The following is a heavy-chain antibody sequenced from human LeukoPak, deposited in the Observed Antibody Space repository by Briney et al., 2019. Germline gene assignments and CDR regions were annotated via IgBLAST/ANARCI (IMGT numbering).Heavy chain of an antibody. Sequence: ASVKVSCKAFGYTFTSNYMHWVRQATGQGLEWMGWMNPNSGNTGYAQKFQGRVTITRNTSISTAYMELSSLRSEDTAVYYCARGVSFHDYWGQGTLVTVSS. D-gene: IGHD2-2*01. J-gene: IGHJ4*02. CDR2: MNPNSGNT. CDR3: ARGVSFHDY. V-gene: IGHV1-8*03. CDR1: GYTFTSNY.